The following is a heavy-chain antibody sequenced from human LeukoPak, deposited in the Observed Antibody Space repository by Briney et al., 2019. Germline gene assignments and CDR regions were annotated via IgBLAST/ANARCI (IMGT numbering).Heavy chain of an antibody. J-gene: IGHJ4*02. D-gene: IGHD5-12*01. CDR2: ISVYNGKT. CDR1: GHTFTRFG. CDR3: ANTNSGYYPGTLDH. V-gene: IGHV1-18*01. Sequence: ASVKVSCKASGHTFTRFGITWVRQAPGQGFEWLGWISVYNGKTDYAQKNQGRVTMTTDTSTSTAYTELRSLRSDDTAVYYCANTNSGYYPGTLDHWGQGTLVTVSS.